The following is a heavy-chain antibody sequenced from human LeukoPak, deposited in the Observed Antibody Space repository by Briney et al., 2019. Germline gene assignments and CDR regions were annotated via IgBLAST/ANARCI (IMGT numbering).Heavy chain of an antibody. CDR2: IKQDGSEK. CDR1: GFTFDDYG. Sequence: GGSLRLSCAASGFTFDDYGMSWVRQAPGKGLEWVANIKQDGSEKYYVDSVKGRFTISRDNVKNSLYLQMNSLRAEDTAVYYCARDFSGYDYWYYFDYWGQGTLVTVSS. V-gene: IGHV3-7*01. J-gene: IGHJ4*02. D-gene: IGHD5-12*01. CDR3: ARDFSGYDYWYYFDY.